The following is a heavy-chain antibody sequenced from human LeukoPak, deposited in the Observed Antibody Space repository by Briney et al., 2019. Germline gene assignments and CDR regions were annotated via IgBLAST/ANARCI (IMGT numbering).Heavy chain of an antibody. Sequence: GGSLRLSCAASGFTFSSYWMHWVRQAPGKGLVWVSRINTDGSSTSYADPVKGRFTISRDNAKNTLYLQMNSLRAEDTAVYYCAREGIAASFDYWGQGTLVTVSS. CDR1: GFTFSSYW. CDR3: AREGIAASFDY. D-gene: IGHD6-13*01. V-gene: IGHV3-74*01. J-gene: IGHJ4*02. CDR2: INTDGSST.